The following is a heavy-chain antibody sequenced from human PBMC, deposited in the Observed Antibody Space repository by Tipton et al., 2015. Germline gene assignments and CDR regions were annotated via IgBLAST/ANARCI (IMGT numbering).Heavy chain of an antibody. V-gene: IGHV3-30*18. D-gene: IGHD5-12*01. CDR1: GFTFSIYG. Sequence: SLRLSCAASGFTFSIYGMHWVRQAPGKGLEWVAVISYDGNNKYYGDSVKGRFTISRDNSKNTLFLQMNSLRNEDTAVYFCAKDIVVTKYYYSAMDVWGQGTTVTVSS. J-gene: IGHJ6*02. CDR3: AKDIVVTKYYYSAMDV. CDR2: ISYDGNNK.